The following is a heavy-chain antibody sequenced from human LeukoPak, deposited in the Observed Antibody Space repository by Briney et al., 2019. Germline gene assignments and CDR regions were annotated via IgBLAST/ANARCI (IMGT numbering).Heavy chain of an antibody. D-gene: IGHD1-26*01. V-gene: IGHV4-59*12. CDR1: GGSISSYY. CDR2: IYYSGST. Sequence: PSETLSLTCTVSGGSISSYYWSWIRQPPGKGLEWIGYIYYSGSTNYNPSLKSRVTISVDTSKNQFSLKLSSVTAADTAVYYCARERGWELLNNWFDPWGQGTLVTVSS. J-gene: IGHJ5*02. CDR3: ARERGWELLNNWFDP.